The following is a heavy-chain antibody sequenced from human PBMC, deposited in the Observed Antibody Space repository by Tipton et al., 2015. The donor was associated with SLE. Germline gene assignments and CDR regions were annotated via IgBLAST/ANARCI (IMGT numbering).Heavy chain of an antibody. V-gene: IGHV4-59*01. Sequence: TLSLTCTVSGDSIRHIYWSWIRQPPGKGLEWIGYIYSSATTNYQYNPSLRSRVTIPVDTSKNQLSLRLNPVTAADTAVYYCARGFYYDTSGNYGAFDIWGQGTMVPVSS. CDR2: IYSSATT. D-gene: IGHD3-22*01. CDR1: GDSIRHIY. CDR3: ARGFYYDTSGNYGAFDI. J-gene: IGHJ3*02.